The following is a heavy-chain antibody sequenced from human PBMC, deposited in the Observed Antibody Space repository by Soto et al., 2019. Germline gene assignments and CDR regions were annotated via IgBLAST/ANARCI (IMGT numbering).Heavy chain of an antibody. CDR3: ARVPDY. CDR1: GGSISSGGYS. Sequence: QLQLQESGSGLVKPSQTLSLTCAVSGGSISSGGYSWSWIRQPPGKGLEWIGYIYHIGRTYYNPSLKSRATISVDRSNNQFSLKLSSVAAPDPAFYYLARVPDYWGQGTLVTVSS. V-gene: IGHV4-30-2*01. J-gene: IGHJ4*02. CDR2: IYHIGRT.